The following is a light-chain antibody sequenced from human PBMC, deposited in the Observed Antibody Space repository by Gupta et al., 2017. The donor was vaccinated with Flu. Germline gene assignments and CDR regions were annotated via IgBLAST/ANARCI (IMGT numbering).Light chain of an antibody. CDR2: AAS. CDR1: QGIRNY. Sequence: QITQSPSCLPASVGDRVTITCRSSQGIRNYLNWYQQKPGKAPKLLIYAASNLQTGIPSRFSGSGSGTDFTLAISSLQPEDFATYYCQESNNRPFTFGPGTTVDIK. CDR3: QESNNRPFT. J-gene: IGKJ3*01. V-gene: IGKV1-39*01.